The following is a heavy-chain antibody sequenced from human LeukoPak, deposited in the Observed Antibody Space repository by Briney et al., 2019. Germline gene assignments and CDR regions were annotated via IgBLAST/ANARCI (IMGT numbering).Heavy chain of an antibody. CDR2: IYYSGST. Sequence: SETLSLTCTVSGGSISSYYWSWIRQPPGKGLEWIGYIYYSGSTNYNPSLKSRVTISVDTSKNQFSLKLSSVTAADTAVYYCARDLEIWSGYYFDYWGQGTLVTVSS. D-gene: IGHD3-3*01. CDR3: ARDLEIWSGYYFDY. V-gene: IGHV4-59*12. CDR1: GGSISSYY. J-gene: IGHJ4*02.